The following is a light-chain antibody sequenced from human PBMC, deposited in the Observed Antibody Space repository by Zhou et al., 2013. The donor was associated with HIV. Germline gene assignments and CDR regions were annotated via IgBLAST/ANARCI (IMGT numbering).Light chain of an antibody. J-gene: IGKJ2*01. CDR3: QHRSNWPYT. CDR2: TAS. V-gene: IGKV3-15*01. Sequence: EIVMTQFPATVSVFPGDRATLSCRASQGLNGDLAWYQQKPGQTPRLIIYTASTRATNTPARFSGSGAWTEFTLTISSVQSEDFAVYYCQHRSNWPYTFGQGTKLEIK. CDR1: QGLNGD.